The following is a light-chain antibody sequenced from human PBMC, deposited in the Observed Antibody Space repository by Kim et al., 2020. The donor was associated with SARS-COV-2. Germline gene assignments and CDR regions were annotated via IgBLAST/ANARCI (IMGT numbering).Light chain of an antibody. CDR1: SSDVGGYDY. CDR3: SSYTSSSTLV. Sequence: QSITISCTGTSSDVGGYDYVSWYQQHPGKAPKLMIYDVSNRPSGVSNRFSGSKSANTASLTISGLRAEDEADYYCSSYTSSSTLVFGGGTRLTVL. J-gene: IGLJ2*01. CDR2: DVS. V-gene: IGLV2-14*03.